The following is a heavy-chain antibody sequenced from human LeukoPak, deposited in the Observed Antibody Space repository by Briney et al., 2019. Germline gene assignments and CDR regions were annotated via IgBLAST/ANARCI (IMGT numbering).Heavy chain of an antibody. V-gene: IGHV4-61*02. CDR2: IYTSGST. Sequence: SETLSLTCTVSGGSISSGTYYWSWIRQPAGKGLEWVGRIYTSGSTNYNPSLKSRVSISVDTSKNQFSLKLSSVTAADTAVYYCARWTVGALDYWGQGTLVTVSS. CDR3: ARWTVGALDY. CDR1: GGSISSGTYY. D-gene: IGHD1-26*01. J-gene: IGHJ4*02.